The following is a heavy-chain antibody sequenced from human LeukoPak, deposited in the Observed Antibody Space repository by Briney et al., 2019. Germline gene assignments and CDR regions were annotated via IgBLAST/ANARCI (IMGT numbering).Heavy chain of an antibody. Sequence: RASVKVSCKASGGTFSSYAISWVRQAPGQGREWMGGIIPIFGTANYAQKFQGRVTITTDESTSTAYMELSSLRSEDTAVYYCARGVPYYGDLDYWGQGTLVTVSS. J-gene: IGHJ4*02. CDR3: ARGVPYYGDLDY. CDR2: IIPIFGTA. CDR1: GGTFSSYA. V-gene: IGHV1-69*05. D-gene: IGHD4-17*01.